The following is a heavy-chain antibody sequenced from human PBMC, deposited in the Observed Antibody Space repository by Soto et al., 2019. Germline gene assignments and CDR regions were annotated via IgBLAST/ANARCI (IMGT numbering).Heavy chain of an antibody. Sequence: SVKVSCNASGFTFSSSSVQWVRHARGQRLEWIGWIVIGTGNTNYAQRFQGRVTFTRDMSTSTAYMELSSLRSEDTAVYYCAAVPGDFDCWGQGTLVTVSS. CDR1: GFTFSSSS. CDR3: AAVPGDFDC. J-gene: IGHJ4*02. CDR2: IVIGTGNT. D-gene: IGHD1-1*01. V-gene: IGHV1-58*01.